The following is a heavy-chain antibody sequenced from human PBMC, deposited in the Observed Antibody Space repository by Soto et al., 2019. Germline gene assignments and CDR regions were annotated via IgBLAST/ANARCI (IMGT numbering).Heavy chain of an antibody. CDR3: ASPYDYGDYNAFDI. V-gene: IGHV4-39*01. CDR2: IYYSGST. Sequence: TLSLTCTVSGGSISSSSYYWGWIRQPPGKGLEWIGSIYYSGSTYYNPSLKSRVTISVDTSKNQFSLKLSSVTAADTAVYYCASPYDYGDYNAFDIWGQGTMVTVSS. D-gene: IGHD4-17*01. J-gene: IGHJ3*02. CDR1: GGSISSSSYY.